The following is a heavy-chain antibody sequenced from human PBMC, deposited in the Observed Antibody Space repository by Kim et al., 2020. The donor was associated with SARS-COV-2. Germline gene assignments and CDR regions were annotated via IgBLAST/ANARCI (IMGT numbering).Heavy chain of an antibody. V-gene: IGHV3-7*01. CDR3: ARDAVGRNTIWFGELSWYYYYGMDV. CDR2: IKQDGSEK. Sequence: GGSLRLSCAASGFTFSSYWMSWVRQAPGKGLEWVANIKQDGSEKYYVDSVKGRFTISRDNAKNSLYLQMNSLRAEDTAVYYCARDAVGRNTIWFGELSWYYYYGMDVWGQGTTVTVSS. CDR1: GFTFSSYW. D-gene: IGHD3-10*01. J-gene: IGHJ6*02.